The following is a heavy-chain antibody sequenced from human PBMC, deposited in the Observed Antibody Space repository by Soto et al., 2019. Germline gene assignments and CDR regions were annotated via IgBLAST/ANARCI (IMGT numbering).Heavy chain of an antibody. V-gene: IGHV3-11*01. D-gene: IGHD6-13*01. CDR1: GFTFSDYY. J-gene: IGHJ5*02. CDR2: ISSSGSTI. Sequence: GGSLRLSCAASGFTFSDYYMSWIRQAPGNGLEWVSYISSSGSTIYYADSVKGRFTISRDNAKNSLYLQMNSLRAEDTAVYYCARVRDVSSSWYWFDPWGQGTLVTVSS. CDR3: ARVRDVSSSWYWFDP.